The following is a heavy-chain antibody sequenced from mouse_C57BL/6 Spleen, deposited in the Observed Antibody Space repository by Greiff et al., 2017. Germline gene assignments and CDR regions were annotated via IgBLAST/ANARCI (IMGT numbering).Heavy chain of an antibody. CDR1: GFTFTDYY. CDR3: ARYRSTWFSY. J-gene: IGHJ3*01. Sequence: EVQLVESGGGLVQPGGSLSLSCAASGFTFTDYYMSWVRQPPGKALEWLGFIRNKANGYTTEYSASVKGRFTISRDNSQSILYLQMNALRAEDSATYYCARYRSTWFSYWGQGTLVTVSA. CDR2: IRNKANGYTT. V-gene: IGHV7-3*01.